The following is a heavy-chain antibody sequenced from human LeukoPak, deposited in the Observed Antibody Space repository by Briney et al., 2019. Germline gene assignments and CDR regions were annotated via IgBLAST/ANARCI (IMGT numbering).Heavy chain of an antibody. V-gene: IGHV4-39*07. CDR3: AREESMVRGASWFDP. Sequence: PSETLSLTCTVSGGSITITNYYWGWIRQPPGKGLEWVGNIYHDGSTYYNPSLKSRVTISVDTSKNQFSLKLSSVTAADTAVYYCAREESMVRGASWFDPWGQGTLVTVSP. D-gene: IGHD3-10*01. CDR2: IYHDGST. J-gene: IGHJ5*02. CDR1: GGSITITNYY.